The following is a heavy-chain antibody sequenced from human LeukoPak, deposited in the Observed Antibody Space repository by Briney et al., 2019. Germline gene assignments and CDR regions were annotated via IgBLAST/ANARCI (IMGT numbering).Heavy chain of an antibody. Sequence: KASETLSLTCTVSGGSISSYYWSWIRQPPGKGLEWVGYIYTSGSTNYNPSRKSRVTISVDTSKNQFSLKLSSVTAADTAVYYCARHRVRQLAYFDYWGQGTLVTVSS. J-gene: IGHJ4*02. CDR1: GGSISSYY. D-gene: IGHD6-13*01. CDR2: IYTSGST. V-gene: IGHV4-4*09. CDR3: ARHRVRQLAYFDY.